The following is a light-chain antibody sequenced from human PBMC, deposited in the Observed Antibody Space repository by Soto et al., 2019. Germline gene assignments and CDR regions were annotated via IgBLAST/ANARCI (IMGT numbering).Light chain of an antibody. CDR2: DAS. J-gene: IGKJ1*01. CDR3: QQSYSTLWT. CDR1: QSISSW. Sequence: DIQMTQSPSTLSASVGDRVTITCRASQSISSWLAWYQQKPGKAPKLLIYDASTLQSGVPSRFSGSGSGTDFTLTISSLQPEDFATYYCQQSYSTLWTFGQGPRWIS. V-gene: IGKV1-5*01.